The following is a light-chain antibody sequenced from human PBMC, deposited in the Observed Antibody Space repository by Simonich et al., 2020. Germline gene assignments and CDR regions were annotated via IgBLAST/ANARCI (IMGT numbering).Light chain of an antibody. CDR2: EGS. J-gene: IGLJ1*01. V-gene: IGLV2-23*01. CDR3: CSDAGSSTFV. CDR1: SSDVGSYNL. Sequence: QSALTQPASVSGSPGPSITISCTGTSSDVGSYNLVSWYQQHPGKAPKLMIYEGSKRPSGVSNRFSGSESGNTASLTISGLQAEDEADYYCCSDAGSSTFVFGTGTKVTVL.